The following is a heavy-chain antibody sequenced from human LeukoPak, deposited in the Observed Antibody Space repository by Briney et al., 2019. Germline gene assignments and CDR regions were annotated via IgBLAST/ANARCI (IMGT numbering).Heavy chain of an antibody. Sequence: GASLKVSCKASGYTFTGSYMHWVRQTPGQGLEWMGWINPDSGGTNYAQKFQGRVTMTRDTSISTAYMELSRLRSDDTAIYCCARGKYSDSSGWGQGTLVTVSS. J-gene: IGHJ4*02. CDR1: GYTFTGSY. CDR2: INPDSGGT. V-gene: IGHV1-2*02. CDR3: ARGKYSDSSG. D-gene: IGHD3-22*01.